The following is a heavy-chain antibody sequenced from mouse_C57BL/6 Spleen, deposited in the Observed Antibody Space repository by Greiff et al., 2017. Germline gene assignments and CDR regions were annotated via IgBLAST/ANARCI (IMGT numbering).Heavy chain of an antibody. Sequence: QVQLQQSGAELARPGASVKLSCKASGYTFTSYGISWVKQRTGQGLEWIGEIYPRSGNTYYNEKFKGKATLTADKSSSTAYMELRSLTSEDSAVYFCARDRDYYDSSPAWFADWGQGTLVTVSA. J-gene: IGHJ3*01. CDR1: GYTFTSYG. D-gene: IGHD1-1*01. CDR2: IYPRSGNT. V-gene: IGHV1-81*01. CDR3: ARDRDYYDSSPAWFAD.